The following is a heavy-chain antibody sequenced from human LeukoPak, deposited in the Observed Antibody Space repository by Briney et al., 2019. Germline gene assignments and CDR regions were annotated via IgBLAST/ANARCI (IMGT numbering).Heavy chain of an antibody. CDR3: AMRWRRGYRYGFDY. CDR2: IFYSGST. Sequence: SETLSLTCTVSSGSISTSNYYWGWVRQPPGKALEWIGNIFYSGSTYYSPSLKSRVTISLDTSRNQFSLRLNSVTAADTAVYYSAMRWRRGYRYGFDYCGQGTLVTVSS. D-gene: IGHD5-18*01. J-gene: IGHJ4*02. CDR1: SGSISTSNYY. V-gene: IGHV4-39*07.